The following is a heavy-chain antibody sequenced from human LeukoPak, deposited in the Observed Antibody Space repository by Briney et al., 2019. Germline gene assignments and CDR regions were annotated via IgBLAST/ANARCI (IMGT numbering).Heavy chain of an antibody. Sequence: GGSPRLSCAAPGFTFSSYEMNWVRQSPGKGLEWVSYISSSGSTIYYADSVKGRFTISRDNAKNSLYLQMNSLRAEDTAVYYCARYYYDSSGLGDAFDIWGQGTMVTVSS. CDR1: GFTFSSYE. CDR3: ARYYYDSSGLGDAFDI. V-gene: IGHV3-48*03. CDR2: ISSSGSTI. J-gene: IGHJ3*02. D-gene: IGHD3-22*01.